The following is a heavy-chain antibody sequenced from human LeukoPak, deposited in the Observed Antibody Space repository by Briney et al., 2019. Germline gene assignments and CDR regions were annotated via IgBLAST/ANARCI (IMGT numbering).Heavy chain of an antibody. V-gene: IGHV3-48*03. CDR2: ISSSGSTI. CDR1: GFTFSSYE. Sequence: GGSLRLSCAASGFTFSSYEMNWVRQAPGKGLEWVSYISSSGSTIYYADSVKGRFTISRDNAKSSLYLQMNSLRAEDTAVYYCARGAHDDSSGYYFAYNWFDPRGQGTLVTVSS. CDR3: ARGAHDDSSGYYFAYNWFDP. J-gene: IGHJ5*02. D-gene: IGHD3-22*01.